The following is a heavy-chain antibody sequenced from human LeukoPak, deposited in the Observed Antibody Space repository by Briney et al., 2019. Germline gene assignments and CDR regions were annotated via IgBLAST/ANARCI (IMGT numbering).Heavy chain of an antibody. V-gene: IGHV4-59*01. CDR1: GDSISIYY. CDR2: IYYTGST. CDR3: ARGRGDSRGTSFDS. D-gene: IGHD3-22*01. J-gene: IGHJ4*02. Sequence: PSETLSLTCTVSGDSISIYYWSWIRQPPGKGLEWIGYIYYTGSTTYNPSLKSRLTISIDTSKNQFSPNLISLTAADTAVYYCARGRGDSRGTSFDSWGQGTLVTVPS.